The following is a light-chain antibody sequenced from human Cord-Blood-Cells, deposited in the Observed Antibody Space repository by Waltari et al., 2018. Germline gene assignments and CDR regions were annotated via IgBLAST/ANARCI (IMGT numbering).Light chain of an antibody. CDR1: QSVGSSY. CDR3: QQYGSSPRT. CDR2: GAS. V-gene: IGKV3-20*01. J-gene: IGKJ1*01. Sequence: EIVLTQSPGTLSLLPGERATPSCRASQSVGSSYLAWYQQKPGQAPRLLIYGASSRATGIPDRFSGSGSGTDFTLTISRLEPEDFAVYYCQQYGSSPRTFGQGTKVEIK.